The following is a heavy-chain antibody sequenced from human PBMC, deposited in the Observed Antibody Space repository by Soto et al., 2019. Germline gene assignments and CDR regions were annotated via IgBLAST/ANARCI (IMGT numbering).Heavy chain of an antibody. Sequence: QVLLVQSGAELKKAGSSVKVSCRASGDTFSSYAVNWVRQALGRGLEWMGRIITVLGTTVYAQNFKGRVTITAEKSTKTVYMELSSLRSEDTAVYYCARRRYCGYDCYHKHYNGMDVWGPGT. CDR3: ARRRYCGYDCYHKHYNGMDV. V-gene: IGHV1-69*08. CDR2: IITVLGTT. CDR1: GDTFSSYA. J-gene: IGHJ6*02. D-gene: IGHD2-21*01.